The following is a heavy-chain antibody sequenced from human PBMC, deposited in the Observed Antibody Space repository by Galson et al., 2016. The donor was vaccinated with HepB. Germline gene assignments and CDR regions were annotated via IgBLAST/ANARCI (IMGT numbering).Heavy chain of an antibody. J-gene: IGHJ4*02. V-gene: IGHV4-4*02. CDR1: GGSISSGDW. CDR2: IYHTGST. D-gene: IGHD1-1*01. Sequence: ETLSLTCAVSGGSISSGDWWSWVRQPPGKGLEWIGEIYHTGSTNYNPSLKSRVTMSVDESKNQFSLKLDSTTAADTAVYYCGRDKERQLIDFWGQGTLVTVSS. CDR3: GRDKERQLIDF.